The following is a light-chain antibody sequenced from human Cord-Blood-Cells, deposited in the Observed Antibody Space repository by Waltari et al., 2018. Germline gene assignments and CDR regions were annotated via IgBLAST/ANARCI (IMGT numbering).Light chain of an antibody. Sequence: QSALTQPRSVSGSPGQSVTISCTGTSSDVGGYNYVSWYQQHPGKAPKLMIYDFSKRPSGGPDRFSGSKSGNTASLTISGLQAEDETDYYCCSYAGSYTVVVGGGTKLTVL. CDR3: CSYAGSYTVV. CDR2: DFS. J-gene: IGLJ2*01. CDR1: SSDVGGYNY. V-gene: IGLV2-11*01.